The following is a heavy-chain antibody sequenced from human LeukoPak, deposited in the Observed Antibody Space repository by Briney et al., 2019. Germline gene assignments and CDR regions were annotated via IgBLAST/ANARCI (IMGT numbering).Heavy chain of an antibody. V-gene: IGHV3-30*04. CDR1: GFTFSSYA. Sequence: GGSLRLSCAASGFTFSSYAMHCVRQAPGKGLEWVAVISYDGSNKYYADSVKGRFTISRDNSKNTLYLQMNSLRAEDTAVYYCASLIGAGYYYMDVWGKGTTVTVSS. CDR3: ASLIGAGYYYMDV. CDR2: ISYDGSNK. D-gene: IGHD7-27*01. J-gene: IGHJ6*03.